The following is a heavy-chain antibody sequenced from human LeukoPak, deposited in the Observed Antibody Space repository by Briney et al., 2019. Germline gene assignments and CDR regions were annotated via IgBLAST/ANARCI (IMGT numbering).Heavy chain of an antibody. D-gene: IGHD2-2*01. V-gene: IGHV4-61*02. Sequence: PSETLSLTCTVSGGSISSGSYYWSWIRQPSGKGLKWIERIYTSGSTNYKPSLKSRVTISVDTSKNQFSLKLSSVTAADTAVYYCARGPPMCSSTSCFPDAFDIWGQGTMVTASS. CDR2: IYTSGST. CDR1: GGSISSGSYY. CDR3: ARGPPMCSSTSCFPDAFDI. J-gene: IGHJ3*02.